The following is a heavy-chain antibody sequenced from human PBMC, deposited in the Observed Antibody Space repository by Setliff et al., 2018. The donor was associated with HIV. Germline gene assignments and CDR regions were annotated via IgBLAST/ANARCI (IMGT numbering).Heavy chain of an antibody. CDR3: ARPYDSLYG. CDR1: GGSISSSNW. V-gene: IGHV4-4*02. Sequence: SETLSLTCAVSGGSISSSNWWSWVRQPPGKGLEWIGEIYHSGSTNYNPTLQSRVTISADTSKNQFYLKLTSVTAADTAIYYCARPYDSLYGWGQGVLVTVSS. D-gene: IGHD3-22*01. J-gene: IGHJ4*02. CDR2: IYHSGST.